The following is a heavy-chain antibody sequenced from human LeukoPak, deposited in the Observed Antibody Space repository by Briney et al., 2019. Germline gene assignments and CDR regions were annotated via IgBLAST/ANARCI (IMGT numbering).Heavy chain of an antibody. CDR1: GGSFSGYY. D-gene: IGHD3-22*01. CDR2: INHSGST. CDR3: ARGHQGGYYDSSGLLDY. Sequence: PSETLSLTCAVYGGSFSGYYWSWIRQPPGKGLEWIGEINHSGSTNYNPSLKSRVTISVDTSKNQFSLKLSCVTAADTAVYYCARGHQGGYYDSSGLLDYWGQGTLVTVSS. V-gene: IGHV4-34*01. J-gene: IGHJ4*02.